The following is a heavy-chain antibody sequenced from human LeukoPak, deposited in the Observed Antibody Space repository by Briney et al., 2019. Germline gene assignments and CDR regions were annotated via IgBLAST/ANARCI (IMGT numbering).Heavy chain of an antibody. CDR1: GGSFSGYY. CDR2: INHSGST. CDR3: ARGSDRSSTLNWFDP. V-gene: IGHV4-34*01. J-gene: IGHJ5*02. Sequence: PSETLSLTCAAYGGSFSGYYWSWIRQPPGKGLEWIGEINHSGSTNYNPSLKSRVTVSVDTSKNQFSLKLSSVTAADTAVYYCARGSDRSSTLNWFDPWGQGTLVTVSS. D-gene: IGHD2-2*01.